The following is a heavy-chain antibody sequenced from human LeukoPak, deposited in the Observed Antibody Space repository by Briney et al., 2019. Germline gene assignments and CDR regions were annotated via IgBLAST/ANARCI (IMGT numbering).Heavy chain of an antibody. CDR3: ARMMYYDILTGYHPHFDI. Sequence: ASVKVSCKASGYTFTSYDINWVRQATGQGLEWMGWISAYNGNTNYAQKLQGRVTMTTDTSTSTAYMELRSLRSDDTAVYYCARMMYYDILTGYHPHFDIWGQGTMVTVSS. D-gene: IGHD3-9*01. J-gene: IGHJ3*02. V-gene: IGHV1-18*01. CDR2: ISAYNGNT. CDR1: GYTFTSYD.